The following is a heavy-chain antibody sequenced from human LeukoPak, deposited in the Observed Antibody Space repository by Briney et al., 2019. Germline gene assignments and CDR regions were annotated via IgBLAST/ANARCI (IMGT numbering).Heavy chain of an antibody. Sequence: GGSLRLSCAASGFTFSSYGMSWVRQAPGKGLEWVSAISGSGGSTYYADSVEGRFTISRDNSKNTLYLQMNSLRAEDTAVYYCAKSLRITMVRGVRDEYYFDYWGQGTLVTVSS. CDR1: GFTFSSYG. J-gene: IGHJ4*02. V-gene: IGHV3-23*01. CDR2: ISGSGGST. CDR3: AKSLRITMVRGVRDEYYFDY. D-gene: IGHD3-10*01.